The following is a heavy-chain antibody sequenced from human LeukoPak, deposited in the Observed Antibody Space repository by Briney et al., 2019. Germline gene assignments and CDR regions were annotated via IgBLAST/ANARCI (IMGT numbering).Heavy chain of an antibody. CDR3: GRPRDSSGYYSFWDY. Sequence: SETLSLTCTVSGYSISSGFYWGWIRQPPGKGLGWIGSFYHSGSSYYNPSPKIRSTIPVDTSKNQFSLKLSSVAAADTAVYYCGRPRDSSGYYSFWDYWGQGTLVTVSS. CDR1: GYSISSGFY. V-gene: IGHV4-38-2*02. J-gene: IGHJ4*02. D-gene: IGHD3-22*01. CDR2: FYHSGSS.